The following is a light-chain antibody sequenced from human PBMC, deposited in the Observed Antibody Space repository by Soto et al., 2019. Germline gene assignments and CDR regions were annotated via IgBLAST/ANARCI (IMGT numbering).Light chain of an antibody. CDR1: QSVSSSY. Sequence: EIVLTQSPGTLSLSPGERATLSCRASQSVSSSYLGWYQQKPGQAPRLLIYGASSRATGIPDRFSGSGSGTDFSLTISRLEPEDFAVYYCQLYGSSPFTFGPGNKVDIK. CDR3: QLYGSSPFT. V-gene: IGKV3-20*01. CDR2: GAS. J-gene: IGKJ3*01.